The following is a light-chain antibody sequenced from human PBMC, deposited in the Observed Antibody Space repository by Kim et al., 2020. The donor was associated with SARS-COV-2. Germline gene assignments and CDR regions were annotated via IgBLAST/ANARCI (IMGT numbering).Light chain of an antibody. CDR3: QQSYSIPRT. J-gene: IGKJ1*01. Sequence: ASVGDRVTITCRASQGIINYLNWYQQKLGKVPKLLISAASNLQSGVPSRFISSGSGTDFTLTITNLQPEDFAAYFCQQSYSIPRTFGQGTKVDIK. CDR2: AAS. CDR1: QGIINY. V-gene: IGKV1-39*01.